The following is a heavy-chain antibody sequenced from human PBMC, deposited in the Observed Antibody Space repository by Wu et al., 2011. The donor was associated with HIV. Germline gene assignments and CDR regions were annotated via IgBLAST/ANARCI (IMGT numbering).Heavy chain of an antibody. Sequence: QVQLVQSGAEVKRPGSSVKVSCKASGGTFSSYTFSWVRQAPGQGLEWMGWINPNSGGTNYAQKFQGRVTMTRDTSISTAYMELSRLRSDDTAVYYCARDPGSGHVWGQGTTVTVSS. D-gene: IGHD2-15*01. J-gene: IGHJ6*02. CDR3: ARDPGSGHV. CDR2: INPNSGGT. V-gene: IGHV1-2*02. CDR1: GGTFSSYT.